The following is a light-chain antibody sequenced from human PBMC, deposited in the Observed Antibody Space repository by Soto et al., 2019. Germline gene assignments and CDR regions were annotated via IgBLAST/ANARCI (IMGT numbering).Light chain of an antibody. CDR1: SSDVGLYNY. V-gene: IGLV2-14*01. Sequence: QSALTQPASVSGSPGQSITISCTGTSSDVGLYNYVSWYQQHPGTVPKLMIYAVSNRPSGVSNRFSASKSGNTASLTISGLQAEDEGDYYCSSYTTSSPVIFGGGTKLTVL. J-gene: IGLJ2*01. CDR2: AVS. CDR3: SSYTTSSPVI.